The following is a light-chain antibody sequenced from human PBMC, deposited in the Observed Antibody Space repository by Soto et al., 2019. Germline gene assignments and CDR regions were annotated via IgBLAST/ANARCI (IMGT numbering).Light chain of an antibody. V-gene: IGLV2-14*01. CDR2: EVS. J-gene: IGLJ2*01. Sequence: QSALTHPASVSGSPGQSITISCTGTSNDVGLYKYVSWYQQHPGKAPKLIIYEVSNRPSGVSNRFSGSKSGNTASLTISGLQAEDEADYFCSSYASSTALIFGGGTKLTVL. CDR3: SSYASSTALI. CDR1: SNDVGLYKY.